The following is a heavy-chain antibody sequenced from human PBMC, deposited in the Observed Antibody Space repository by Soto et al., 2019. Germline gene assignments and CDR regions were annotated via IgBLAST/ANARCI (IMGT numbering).Heavy chain of an antibody. CDR3: ARSPYDILTGYYMEPWFDP. CDR1: GGSISSGGYY. J-gene: IGHJ5*02. Sequence: QVQLQESGPGLVKPSQTLSLTCTVSGGSISSGGYYWSWIRQHPGKGLEWIGYIYYSGSTYYNPSLKSRVTISVDTSKNQFSPKLSSVTAADTAVYYCARSPYDILTGYYMEPWFDPWGQGTLVTVSS. CDR2: IYYSGST. V-gene: IGHV4-31*03. D-gene: IGHD3-9*01.